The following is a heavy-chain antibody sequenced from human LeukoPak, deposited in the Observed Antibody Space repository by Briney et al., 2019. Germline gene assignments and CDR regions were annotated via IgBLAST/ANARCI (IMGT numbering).Heavy chain of an antibody. Sequence: GASVKVSCKGSGYTFTDYYIHWVRQAPGQGLEWMGWINPKSGGTNYAQKFQGRVTMTRDTSISTAYMELRSDDTAVCYCATLGISGYFRDYWGQGTLVTVSS. CDR1: GYTFTDYY. CDR2: INPKSGGT. V-gene: IGHV1-2*02. CDR3: ATLGISGYFRDY. J-gene: IGHJ4*02. D-gene: IGHD3-22*01.